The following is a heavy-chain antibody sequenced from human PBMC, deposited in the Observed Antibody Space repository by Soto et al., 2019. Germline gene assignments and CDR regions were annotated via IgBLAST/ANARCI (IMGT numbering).Heavy chain of an antibody. J-gene: IGHJ4*02. Sequence: QVQLVQSGAEVKQPGASASVSCKASGYNFTTYVVHWLRQAPGQGPEWMGWINCGSGNTVYSQKFQGRVTFTRDTSARTAYMDLNSLPSGDTAVYYCARGYTSGWTFDFWGRGTLVTVSS. V-gene: IGHV1-3*01. CDR2: INCGSGNT. CDR1: GYNFTTYV. D-gene: IGHD6-19*01. CDR3: ARGYTSGWTFDF.